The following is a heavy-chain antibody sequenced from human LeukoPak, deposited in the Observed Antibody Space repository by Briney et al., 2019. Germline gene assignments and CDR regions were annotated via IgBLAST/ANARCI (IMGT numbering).Heavy chain of an antibody. V-gene: IGHV3-48*02. CDR3: VLGSPFDY. CDR1: GFTFSNYA. D-gene: IGHD3-10*01. Sequence: PGRSLRLSCAASGFTFSNYAMHWVRQAPGKGLEWVSYISSSSRSIYYADSVKGRFTISRDNANNSLSLQMNSLRDEDTAVYYCVLGSPFDYWGQGTLVTVSS. J-gene: IGHJ4*02. CDR2: ISSSSRSI.